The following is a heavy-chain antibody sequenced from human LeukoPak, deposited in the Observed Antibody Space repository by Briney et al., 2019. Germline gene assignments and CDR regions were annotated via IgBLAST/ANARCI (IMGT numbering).Heavy chain of an antibody. V-gene: IGHV1-18*01. CDR1: GYTFTSYG. Sequence: ASVKVSCKASGYTFTSYGISWVRQAPGQGLEWMGWISAYNGNTNYAQKLQGRVTMTTDTSTSKDYMELRRLRCEDTAVYYCARGNSDYYNGLFAFDIWGQGTMVTVSS. CDR2: ISAYNGNT. J-gene: IGHJ3*02. D-gene: IGHD3-10*01. CDR3: ARGNSDYYNGLFAFDI.